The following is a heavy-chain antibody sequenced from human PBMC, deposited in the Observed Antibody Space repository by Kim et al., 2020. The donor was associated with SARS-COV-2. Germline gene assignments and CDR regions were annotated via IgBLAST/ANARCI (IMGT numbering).Heavy chain of an antibody. J-gene: IGHJ6*02. CDR3: ARADYYDSSGYYYNGMDV. V-gene: IGHV3-11*06. D-gene: IGHD3-22*01. Sequence: SRFTISRDNAKNSLYLQMNSLRAEDTAVYYCARADYYDSSGYYYNGMDVWGQGTTVTVSS.